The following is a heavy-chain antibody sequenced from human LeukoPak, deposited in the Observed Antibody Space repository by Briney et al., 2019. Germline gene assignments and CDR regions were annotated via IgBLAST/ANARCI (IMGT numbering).Heavy chain of an antibody. Sequence: PGGSLRLSCAASGFTVSSNYMSWVRQAPGKGLEWVSVIYSGGSTYYADSVKGRFTISRDNSKNTLYFQMNSLRAEDTAVYYCASGTARLGVPDAFDIWGQGTMVTVSS. V-gene: IGHV3-66*01. D-gene: IGHD3-10*01. CDR3: ASGTARLGVPDAFDI. J-gene: IGHJ3*02. CDR1: GFTVSSNY. CDR2: IYSGGST.